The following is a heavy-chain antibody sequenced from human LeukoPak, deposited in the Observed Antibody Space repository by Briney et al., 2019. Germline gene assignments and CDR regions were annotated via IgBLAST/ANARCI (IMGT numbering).Heavy chain of an antibody. J-gene: IGHJ4*02. Sequence: GGSLRLSCTASGFTFSSYAMHWVRQAPGKGLEYVSAINSNGGSTYYANSVKARFTISRDISKNTLYLQMNSLRVEDTAVYYCARDLHPSGWSDFDYWGQGTLVTVSS. D-gene: IGHD6-19*01. CDR3: ARDLHPSGWSDFDY. V-gene: IGHV3-64*01. CDR2: INSNGGST. CDR1: GFTFSSYA.